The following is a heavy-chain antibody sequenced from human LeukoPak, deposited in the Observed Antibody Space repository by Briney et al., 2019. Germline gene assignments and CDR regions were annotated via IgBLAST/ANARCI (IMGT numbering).Heavy chain of an antibody. D-gene: IGHD3-22*01. V-gene: IGHV1-69*06. J-gene: IGHJ6*03. CDR3: TYYYDSSYYYYMDV. CDR2: IIPIFGTA. Sequence: SVKVSCKASGGTFSSYAISGVRQAPGQGLEWMGRIIPIFGTANYAQKFQGRVTITADKSTSTAYMELSSLRSEDTAVYYCTYYYDSSYYYYMDVWGKGTTVTVSS. CDR1: GGTFSSYA.